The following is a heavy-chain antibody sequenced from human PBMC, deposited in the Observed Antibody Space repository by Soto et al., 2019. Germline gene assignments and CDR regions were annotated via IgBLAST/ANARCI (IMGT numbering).Heavy chain of an antibody. D-gene: IGHD6-6*01. J-gene: IGHJ6*02. V-gene: IGHV3-53*01. CDR2: IYSGGST. CDR3: ARDRVAARPSSGMDV. Sequence: GGSLRLSCAASGFTVSSNYMSWVRQAPGKGLEWVSVIYSGGSTYYADSVKGRFTISRDNSKNTLYLQMNSLRAEDTAVYYCARDRVAARPSSGMDVWGQGTTVTVSS. CDR1: GFTVSSNY.